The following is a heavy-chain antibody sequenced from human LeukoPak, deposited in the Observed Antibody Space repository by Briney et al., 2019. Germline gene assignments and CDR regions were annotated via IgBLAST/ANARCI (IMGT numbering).Heavy chain of an antibody. CDR1: GGTFSSYA. CDR3: AREGEGDSGYDYGYYYYYGMDV. CDR2: IIPIFGTA. D-gene: IGHD5-12*01. V-gene: IGHV1-69*13. Sequence: SVKVSCKASGGTFSSYAISWVRQAPGQGLEWMGGIIPIFGTANYAQKFQGRVTITADESTSTAYMELSSLRSEDTAVYYCAREGEGDSGYDYGYYYYYGMDVWGQGTTVTVSS. J-gene: IGHJ6*02.